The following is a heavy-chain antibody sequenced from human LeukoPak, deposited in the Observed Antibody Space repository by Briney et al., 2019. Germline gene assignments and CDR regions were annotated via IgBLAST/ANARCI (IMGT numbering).Heavy chain of an antibody. J-gene: IGHJ5*02. CDR3: ARGPRGDYYGSGRSERWFDP. CDR2: INAGNGNT. CDR1: GYTFTSYA. V-gene: IGHV1-3*01. D-gene: IGHD3-10*01. Sequence: ASMKVSCKASGYTFTSYAMHWVRQAPGQRLEWMGWINAGNGNTKYSQKFQGRVTITRDTSASTAYMELSSLRSEDTAVYYCARGPRGDYYGSGRSERWFDPWGQGTLVTVSS.